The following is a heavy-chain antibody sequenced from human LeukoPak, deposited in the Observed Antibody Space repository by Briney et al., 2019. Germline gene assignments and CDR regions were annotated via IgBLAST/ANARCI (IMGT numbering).Heavy chain of an antibody. V-gene: IGHV1-18*01. Sequence: GASVKVSCKASGYTFTSYGISWVRQAPGQGLEWMGWISAYNGNTNYAQKLQGRVAMTTDTSTSTAYMELRSLRSDDTAVYYCARHTYWFGELLYDRYYYYYGMDVWGQGTTVTVSS. CDR1: GYTFTSYG. CDR2: ISAYNGNT. CDR3: ARHTYWFGELLYDRYYYYYGMDV. J-gene: IGHJ6*02. D-gene: IGHD3-10*01.